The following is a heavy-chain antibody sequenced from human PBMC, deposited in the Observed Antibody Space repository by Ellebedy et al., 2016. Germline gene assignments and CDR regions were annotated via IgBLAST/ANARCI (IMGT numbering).Heavy chain of an antibody. J-gene: IGHJ4*02. CDR2: ISSSGSTI. D-gene: IGHD6-19*01. Sequence: LSLTCAASGFTFSDYYMSWIRQAPGKGLEWVSYISSSGSTIYYADSLKGRFTISRDNAKNSLYLQMNSLRAEDTAVYYCARDAENIAVADNFDYWGQGTLVTVSS. V-gene: IGHV3-11*01. CDR3: ARDAENIAVADNFDY. CDR1: GFTFSDYY.